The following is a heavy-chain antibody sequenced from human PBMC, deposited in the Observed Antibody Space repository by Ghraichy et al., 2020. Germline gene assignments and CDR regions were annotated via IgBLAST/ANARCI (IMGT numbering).Heavy chain of an antibody. CDR1: GGSISSSSYY. D-gene: IGHD2/OR15-2a*01. Sequence: LSLTCTVSGGSISSSSYYWGWIRQPPGKGLEWIGSIYYSGSTYYNPSLKSRVTISVDTSKNQFSLKLSSVTAADTAVYYCARLSKYGPDYYYGMDVWGQGTTVTVSS. CDR2: IYYSGST. V-gene: IGHV4-39*01. CDR3: ARLSKYGPDYYYGMDV. J-gene: IGHJ6*02.